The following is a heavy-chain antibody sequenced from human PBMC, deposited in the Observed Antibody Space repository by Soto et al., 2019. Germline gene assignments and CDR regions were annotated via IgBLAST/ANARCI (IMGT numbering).Heavy chain of an antibody. CDR1: GGTFSNYA. Sequence: QVQLVQSGAEVKKPGSSVKVSCKASGGTFSNYAITWVRQAPGQGLEWLGRIIPIFGSANYAQKFQGRVTITADESTTTANMELSSLRSADTAVYYCAKDGGKAGYFGNWFDPWGQGTLVTVSS. CDR2: IIPIFGSA. V-gene: IGHV1-69*15. J-gene: IGHJ5*02. D-gene: IGHD5-12*01. CDR3: AKDGGKAGYFGNWFDP.